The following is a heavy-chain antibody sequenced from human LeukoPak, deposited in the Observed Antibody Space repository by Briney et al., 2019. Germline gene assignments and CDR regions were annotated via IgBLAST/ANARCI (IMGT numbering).Heavy chain of an antibody. CDR2: IYYSGST. D-gene: IGHD2-2*01. Sequence: SETLSLTCTVSGGSICSGDYYWSWIRQPPGKGLEWIGYIYYSGSTYYNPSLKSRVTISVDTSKNQFSLKLSSVTAADTAVYYCASVVPAAMDYYYGMDVWGQGTTVTVSS. CDR3: ASVVPAAMDYYYGMDV. CDR1: GGSICSGDYY. V-gene: IGHV4-30-4*01. J-gene: IGHJ6*02.